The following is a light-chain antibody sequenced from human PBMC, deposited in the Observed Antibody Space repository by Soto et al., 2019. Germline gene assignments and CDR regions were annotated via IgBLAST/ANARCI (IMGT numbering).Light chain of an antibody. CDR2: DAS. CDR3: QQRINWRRLT. Sequence: EIVLTQSPATLSLSPGERATLSCRASQSVSIYLAWYQQRPGQAPRLLIYDASNRATGIPDRFSGSGSGTDFTLTISSLEPEDFVVYYCQQRINWRRLTFGGGTKVEIK. V-gene: IGKV3-11*01. J-gene: IGKJ4*01. CDR1: QSVSIY.